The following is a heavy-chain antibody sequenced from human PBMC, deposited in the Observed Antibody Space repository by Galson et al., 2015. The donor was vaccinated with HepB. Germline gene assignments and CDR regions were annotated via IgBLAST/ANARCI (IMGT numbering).Heavy chain of an antibody. J-gene: IGHJ2*01. D-gene: IGHD5-18*01. CDR2: IYSGGST. Sequence: SLRLSCAASGFTVSSNYMSWVRQAPGKGLEWVSVIYSGGSTYHADSVKGRFTISRDNSKNTLYLQMNSLRAEDTAVYYCAREAVDTAMVTHWYFDLWGRGTLVTVSS. CDR1: GFTVSSNY. V-gene: IGHV3-66*01. CDR3: AREAVDTAMVTHWYFDL.